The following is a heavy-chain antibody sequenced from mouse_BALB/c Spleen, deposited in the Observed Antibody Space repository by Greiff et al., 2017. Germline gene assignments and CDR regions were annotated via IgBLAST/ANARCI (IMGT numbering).Heavy chain of an antibody. Sequence: EVKLVESGAGLVKLSQSLSLTCSVTGYSITRGYFWYWLRQFPGNQLEWMGYISYDGSNYYPPSLKNRISITSDTSKNPFFLKLNSVTTEDTATYYYARANIAWFAYWGQGTLVTVSA. CDR1: GYSITRGYF. CDR2: ISYDGSN. V-gene: IGHV3-6*02. J-gene: IGHJ3*01. CDR3: ARANIAWFAY.